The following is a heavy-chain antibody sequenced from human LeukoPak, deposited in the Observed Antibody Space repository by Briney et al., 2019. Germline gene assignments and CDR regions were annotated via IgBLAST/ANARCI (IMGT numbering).Heavy chain of an antibody. CDR3: ASTPPGSGRNEDR. D-gene: IGHD3-10*01. V-gene: IGHV3-21*01. CDR1: GFTFSSYS. CDR2: ISSSSYI. J-gene: IGHJ5*02. Sequence: GGSLRLSCAASGFTFSSYSMNWVRQAPGKGLEWVSSISSSSYIYYADSVKGRFTISRDNAKNSLYLQMNSLRAEDTAVYYCASTPPGSGRNEDRWGQGTLVTVSS.